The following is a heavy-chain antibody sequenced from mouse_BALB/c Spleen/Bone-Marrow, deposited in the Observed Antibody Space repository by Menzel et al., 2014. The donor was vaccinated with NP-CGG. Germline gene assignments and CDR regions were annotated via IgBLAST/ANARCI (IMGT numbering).Heavy chain of an antibody. CDR3: ARWVVGRGYAMDY. V-gene: IGHV1S56*01. D-gene: IGHD1-1*01. CDR2: IYPGNVNT. J-gene: IGHJ4*01. Sequence: VQLQQSGPELVKPGASVRISCKASGYTFTSYYIHWVKQRPGQGLEWTGWIYPGNVNTKYNEKFKGKATLTADKSSSTAYMQLSSLTSEDSAVYFCARWVVGRGYAMDYWGKEPQSPSPQ. CDR1: GYTFTSYY.